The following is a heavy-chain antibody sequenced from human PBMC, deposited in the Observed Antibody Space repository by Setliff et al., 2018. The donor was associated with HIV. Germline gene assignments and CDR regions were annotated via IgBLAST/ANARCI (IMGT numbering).Heavy chain of an antibody. CDR3: ARIYDYGSYYFDY. Sequence: TSETLSLTCTVSGGSISSYFWSWIRQPPGKGLEWIGYIYYSGSTNYNPSLKSRVTISADTFKNQFSLKLSSVTAADTAVYYCARIYDYGSYYFDYWGQGTLVTVSS. CDR2: IYYSGST. J-gene: IGHJ4*02. CDR1: GGSISSYF. V-gene: IGHV4-59*01. D-gene: IGHD3-10*01.